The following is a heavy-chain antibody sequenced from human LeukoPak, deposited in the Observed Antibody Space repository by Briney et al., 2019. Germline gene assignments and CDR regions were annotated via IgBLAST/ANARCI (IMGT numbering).Heavy chain of an antibody. Sequence: ASVKVSCKASGYTFTSYGISWVRQAPGHGVEWMGGISAYNGKANYAQKLQGRVTMTTDTSTGTAYMELRSLRSDDTAVYYCARELKRRVYYGSSGSDDAFDICGQGTMVTVSS. J-gene: IGHJ3*02. CDR3: ARELKRRVYYGSSGSDDAFDI. CDR1: GYTFTSYG. CDR2: ISAYNGKA. V-gene: IGHV1-18*01. D-gene: IGHD3-22*01.